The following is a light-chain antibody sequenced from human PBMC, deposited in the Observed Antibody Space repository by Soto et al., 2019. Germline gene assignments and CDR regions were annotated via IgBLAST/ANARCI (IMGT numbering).Light chain of an antibody. CDR3: QQGINVPFT. V-gene: IGKV3-20*01. J-gene: IGKJ2*01. CDR2: GAS. Sequence: EIVLTQSPGTLSLSPGESATLSCRASQTVNSDFLAWYQQKPGQAHRLLIFGASSRVPGIPERFSGRGSGTDYTLSISRLEPEDFAVYCCQQGINVPFTFGPGTPLEIK. CDR1: QTVNSDF.